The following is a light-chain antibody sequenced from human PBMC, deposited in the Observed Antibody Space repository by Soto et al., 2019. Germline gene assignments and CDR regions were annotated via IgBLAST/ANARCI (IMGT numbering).Light chain of an antibody. Sequence: DIKMTQSPSALSASVGDTVTITCQASQDGSHYLNWYQQKPGKALNLLIYDASTFHPGVPSRFRGSGSGTEFSFNIPSLQPEDVAPYYCQQYDDLPITFG. CDR1: QDGSHY. CDR3: QQYDDLPIT. CDR2: DAS. V-gene: IGKV1-33*01. J-gene: IGKJ5*01.